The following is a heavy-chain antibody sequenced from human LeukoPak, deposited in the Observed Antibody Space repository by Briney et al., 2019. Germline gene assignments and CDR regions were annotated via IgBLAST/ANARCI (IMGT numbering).Heavy chain of an antibody. CDR1: GGSISSGSYY. V-gene: IGHV4-61*02. CDR3: ARDSGSLDAFDI. CDR2: IYTSEST. D-gene: IGHD1-26*01. Sequence: PSQTLSLTCTVSGGSISSGSYYWSWIRQPAGKGLEWIGRIYTSESTNYNPSLKSRVTISVDTSKNQFSLKLSSVTAADTAVYYCARDSGSLDAFDIWGQGTMVTVSS. J-gene: IGHJ3*02.